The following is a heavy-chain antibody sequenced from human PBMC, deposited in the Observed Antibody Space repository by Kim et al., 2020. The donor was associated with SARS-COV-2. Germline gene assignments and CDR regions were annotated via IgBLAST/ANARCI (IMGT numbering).Heavy chain of an antibody. CDR1: GFTVSSNH. CDR2: IYSGGST. Sequence: GGSLRLSCAVSGFTVSSNHMSWVRQAPGKGLEWVSLIYSGGSTYYGDSVKGRFTISRDNSKNTLYLQMNSLRAEDTAVYYCARGGQAAGALEYWGQGTLVTVSS. J-gene: IGHJ4*02. D-gene: IGHD6-19*01. V-gene: IGHV3-53*01. CDR3: ARGGQAAGALEY.